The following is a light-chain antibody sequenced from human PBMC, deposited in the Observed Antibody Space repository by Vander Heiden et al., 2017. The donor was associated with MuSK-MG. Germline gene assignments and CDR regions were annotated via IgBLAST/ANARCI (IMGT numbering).Light chain of an antibody. V-gene: IGKV1-13*02. Sequence: AIQLTQSPSSLSASVGDRITITCRASQGISSALAWYQQRPGKGPKLLMYDASSLQSGVPSRFSGSGSGTDFTLTINSLQPEDFATYYCQQDNSSPSTFGQGTRMEIK. CDR3: QQDNSSPST. CDR2: DAS. CDR1: QGISSA. J-gene: IGKJ5*01.